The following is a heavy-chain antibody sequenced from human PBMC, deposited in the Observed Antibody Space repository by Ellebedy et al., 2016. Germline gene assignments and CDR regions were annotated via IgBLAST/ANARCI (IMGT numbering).Heavy chain of an antibody. CDR2: IFSDGNT. Sequence: GESLKISCAASGFTVSTNYMKWVRQAPGKGLEWVSAIFSDGNTYYADSVKGRFTISRDNAKNSLYLQMNSLRAEDTAVYYCARETAPSLLDYWGQGTLVTVSS. CDR1: GFTVSTNY. V-gene: IGHV3-53*01. CDR3: ARETAPSLLDY. J-gene: IGHJ4*02. D-gene: IGHD1-1*01.